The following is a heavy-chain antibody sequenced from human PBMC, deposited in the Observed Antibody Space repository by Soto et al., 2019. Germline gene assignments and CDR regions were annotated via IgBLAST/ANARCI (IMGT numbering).Heavy chain of an antibody. V-gene: IGHV4-39*01. CDR1: GDSITSTDYY. Sequence: LSLTCTATGDSITSTDYYWGWIRQPPGKGLEWVASIYYSGSTYHNPSLKSRVTISVDTSKNQFSLKVTSVTAADTAVYYCARHWRTGYSTVFGVVMGWFDPWGQGTLVTVYS. CDR3: ARHWRTGYSTVFGVVMGWFDP. CDR2: IYYSGST. J-gene: IGHJ5*02. D-gene: IGHD3-3*01.